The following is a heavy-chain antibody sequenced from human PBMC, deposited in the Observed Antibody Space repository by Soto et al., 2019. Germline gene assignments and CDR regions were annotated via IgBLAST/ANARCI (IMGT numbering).Heavy chain of an antibody. V-gene: IGHV4-59*01. D-gene: IGHD1-26*01. J-gene: IGHJ4*02. CDR2: IYYSGST. CDR3: AREREARDEYYFDY. CDR1: GGSISSYY. Sequence: SETLSLTCTVSGGSISSYYWSWIRQPPGKGLEWIGYIYYSGSTNYNPSLKSRVTISVDTSKNQFSLKLSSVTAADTAVYYCAREREARDEYYFDYWGQGTLVTVSS.